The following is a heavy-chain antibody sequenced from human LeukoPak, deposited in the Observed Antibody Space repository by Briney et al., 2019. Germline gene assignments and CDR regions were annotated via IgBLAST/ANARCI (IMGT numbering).Heavy chain of an antibody. CDR1: GFTFSSCA. J-gene: IGHJ6*03. V-gene: IGHV3-7*01. Sequence: GGSLRLSCAASGFTFSSCAMSWVRQAPGKGLEWVANIKQDGSEKYYVDSVKGRFTISRDNAKNSLYLQMNSLRAEDTAVYYCARELPLYCSSTSCYYYYYYYMDVWGKGTTVTVSS. CDR2: IKQDGSEK. CDR3: ARELPLYCSSTSCYYYYYYYMDV. D-gene: IGHD2-2*01.